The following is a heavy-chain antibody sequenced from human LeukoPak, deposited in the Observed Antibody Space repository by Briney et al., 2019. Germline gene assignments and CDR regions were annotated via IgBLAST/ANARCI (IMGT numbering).Heavy chain of an antibody. CDR2: IYHSGST. J-gene: IGHJ3*02. D-gene: IGHD6-13*01. Sequence: SETLSLTCAVSGGSISSSNWWSWVRPPPGKGLEWIGEIYHSGSTNYNPSLKSRVTISVDTSKNQFSLKLSSMTAADTAVYYCARARGSSSWFWSFGTDAFDIWGQGTMVTVSS. CDR1: GGSISSSNW. CDR3: ARARGSSSWFWSFGTDAFDI. V-gene: IGHV4-4*02.